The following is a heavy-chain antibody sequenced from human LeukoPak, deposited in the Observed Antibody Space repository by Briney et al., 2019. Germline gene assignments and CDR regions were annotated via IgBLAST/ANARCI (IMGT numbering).Heavy chain of an antibody. V-gene: IGHV4-59*01. Sequence: PSETLSLTCTVSGGSISSYYWSWIRQPPGKGLEWIGYIYYSGSTNYNPSLKSRVTISVDTSKNQFSLKLSSVTAADTAVYYCARASGSYLIFDYWGQGTLVTVSS. D-gene: IGHD1-26*01. CDR2: IYYSGST. CDR3: ARASGSYLIFDY. J-gene: IGHJ4*02. CDR1: GGSISSYY.